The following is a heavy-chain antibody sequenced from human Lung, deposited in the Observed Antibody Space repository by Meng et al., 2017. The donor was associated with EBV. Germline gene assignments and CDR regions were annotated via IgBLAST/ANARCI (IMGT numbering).Heavy chain of an antibody. D-gene: IGHD2-21*02. CDR3: AKTSCGGDCYYDY. J-gene: IGHJ4*02. CDR2: ISAGGAIT. V-gene: IGHV3-23*01. Sequence: EVQVLESXXGLVQXGGSLRLSCTASGFTFSSYAMSWVRQAPGKGLEWVSDISAGGAITYYADSVKGRFTISRDSSKSTLYLQMNSLRVEDTAVYYCAKTSCGGDCYYDYRGQGTLVTVSS. CDR1: GFTFSSYA.